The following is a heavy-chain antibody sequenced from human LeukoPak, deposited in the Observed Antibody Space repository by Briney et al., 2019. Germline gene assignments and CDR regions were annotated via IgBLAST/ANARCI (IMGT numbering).Heavy chain of an antibody. J-gene: IGHJ6*03. Sequence: GGSLRLSCAASGFTFSSYAMSWVRQAPGKGLEWVSAISGSGGSTYYADSVKGRFTISRDNSKNTLYLQMNSLRAEDTAVYYCAKWYYDFWSGYLHYYYYYYMDVWGQGTLVTVSS. CDR3: AKWYYDFWSGYLHYYYYYYMDV. V-gene: IGHV3-23*01. D-gene: IGHD3-3*01. CDR2: ISGSGGST. CDR1: GFTFSSYA.